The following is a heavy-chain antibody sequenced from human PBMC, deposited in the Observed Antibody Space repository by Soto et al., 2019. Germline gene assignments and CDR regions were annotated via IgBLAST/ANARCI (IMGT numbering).Heavy chain of an antibody. CDR1: GYSFTSYW. J-gene: IGHJ4*02. V-gene: IGHV5-51*01. CDR3: ARLSGYDALIVLREPYYFDY. CDR2: IYPGDSDT. D-gene: IGHD5-12*01. Sequence: GESLKISCKGSGYSFTSYWIGWVRQMPGKGLEWMGIIYPGDSDTRYSPSFQGQVTISADKSISTAYLQWSSLKASDTAMYYCARLSGYDALIVLREPYYFDYWGQGTLVTVSS.